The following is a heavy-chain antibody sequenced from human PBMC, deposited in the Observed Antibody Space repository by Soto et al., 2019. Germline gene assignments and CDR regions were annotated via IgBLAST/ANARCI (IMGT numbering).Heavy chain of an antibody. CDR1: GGSISSGGYY. CDR2: LYYRGST. Sequence: QVQLQESGPGLVKPSQTLSLTCTVSGGSISSGGYYWSWIRQHPGKGLGWIGYLYYRGSTYYNPSLKRRVTISVDTSKYQCSLKLSSVTAADTAVYYCARSVVVSAIDAFDIWVQGTMVTVSS. V-gene: IGHV4-31*03. CDR3: ARSVVVSAIDAFDI. D-gene: IGHD2-15*01. J-gene: IGHJ3*02.